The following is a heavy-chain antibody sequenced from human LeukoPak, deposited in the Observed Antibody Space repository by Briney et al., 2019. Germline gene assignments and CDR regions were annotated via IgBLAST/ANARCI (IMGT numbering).Heavy chain of an antibody. V-gene: IGHV3-23*01. J-gene: IGHJ2*01. D-gene: IGHD3-3*01. CDR3: AKNLRFFANWYFDL. CDR2: FSGSGGST. CDR1: GFTFSSNA. Sequence: GGSLRLSCAASGFTFSSNAMSWVRQVPGKGLEWVSGFSGSGGSTYYADSVKGRFTISRDNSKNTLYVQMNSLRAEDTAVYYCAKNLRFFANWYFDLWGRGTLVTVSS.